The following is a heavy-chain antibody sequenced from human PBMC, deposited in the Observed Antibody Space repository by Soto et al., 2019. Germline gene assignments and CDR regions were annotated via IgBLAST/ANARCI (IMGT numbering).Heavy chain of an antibody. J-gene: IGHJ4*02. D-gene: IGHD6-19*01. V-gene: IGHV4-34*01. CDR2: INHSGST. CDR3: ARGGWLVRRGFDY. CDR1: GGSFSGYY. Sequence: QVQLQQWGAGLLKPSETLSLTCAVYGGSFSGYYWSWIRQPPGKGLEWIGEINHSGSTNYNPSLKSRVAISVDTSKNQFSLKLSSVTAADTAVYYCARGGWLVRRGFDYWGQGTLVTVSS.